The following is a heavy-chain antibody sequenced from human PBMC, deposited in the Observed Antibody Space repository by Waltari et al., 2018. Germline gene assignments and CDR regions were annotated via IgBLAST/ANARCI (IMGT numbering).Heavy chain of an antibody. CDR2: MNQDGREK. CDR1: GFPFTTYW. V-gene: IGHV3-7*01. CDR3: AMGDLSFKFDL. J-gene: IGHJ5*02. D-gene: IGHD3-16*01. Sequence: EVQLVESGGGLVQPGGSLRLSCAASGFPFTTYWMNWVRQAPGEGLEWVANMNQDGREKCYVDSVKGRFSISRDNAKNSLYLQMNSLRAEDTAVYYCAMGDLSFKFDLWGQGTLVTVSS.